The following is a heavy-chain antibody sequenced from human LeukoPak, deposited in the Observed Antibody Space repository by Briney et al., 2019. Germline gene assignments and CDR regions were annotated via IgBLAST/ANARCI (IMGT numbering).Heavy chain of an antibody. Sequence: ASVKVSCKASGYTFTDFYINWVRQAPGQGPEWMGWTNPNIGSTNSAQKFQGRVTMTRDTSISTAYMELSGLRSDDTAVYYCASDTNIPESETFHYGGRGTLVTVSS. D-gene: IGHD2-2*02. CDR2: TNPNIGST. CDR1: GYTFTDFY. V-gene: IGHV1-2*02. CDR3: ASDTNIPESETFHY. J-gene: IGHJ4*02.